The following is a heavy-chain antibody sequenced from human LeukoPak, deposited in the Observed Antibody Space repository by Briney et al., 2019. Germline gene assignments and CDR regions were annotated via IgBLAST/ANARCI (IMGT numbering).Heavy chain of an antibody. CDR1: GGSISSSNW. J-gene: IGHJ4*02. D-gene: IGHD6-13*01. Sequence: SETLSLTCAVSGGSISSSNWWSWVRQPPGKGLEWIGEIYHSGSTNCNPSLKSRVTISVDKSKNQFSLKLSSVTAADTAVYYCARKRYSSSWYFGYWGQGTLVTVSS. CDR2: IYHSGST. V-gene: IGHV4-4*02. CDR3: ARKRYSSSWYFGY.